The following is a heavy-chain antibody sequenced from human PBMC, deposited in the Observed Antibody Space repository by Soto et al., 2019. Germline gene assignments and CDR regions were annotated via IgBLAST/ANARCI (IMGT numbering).Heavy chain of an antibody. D-gene: IGHD3-22*01. CDR2: ISYDGSNK. CDR3: VRSMIIVVRLIGLDY. Sequence: PVGSLRLSCGASGFTFRGYAMHWVRQTPGKGLEWVAVISYDGSNKHYADSVKGRFSISRDNSKNMLYLQMDSLSTEDTAVYYCVRSMIIVVRLIGLDYWGQGTLVTVSS. J-gene: IGHJ4*02. V-gene: IGHV3-30-3*01. CDR1: GFTFRGYA.